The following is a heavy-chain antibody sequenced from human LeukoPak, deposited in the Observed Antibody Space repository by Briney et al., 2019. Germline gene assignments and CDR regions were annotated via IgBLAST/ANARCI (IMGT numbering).Heavy chain of an antibody. CDR1: GGSFSGYY. D-gene: IGHD3-3*01. CDR3: ARSGSYYDFWSGSVSNYYYYMDV. J-gene: IGHJ6*03. CDR2: IYHSGST. V-gene: IGHV4-34*01. Sequence: PSETLSLTCAVYGGSFSGYYWSWIRQPPGKGLEWIGEIYHSGSTNYSPSLKSRVTISVDTSKNQFSLKLSSVTAADTAVYYCARSGSYYDFWSGSVSNYYYYMDVWGKGTTVTVSS.